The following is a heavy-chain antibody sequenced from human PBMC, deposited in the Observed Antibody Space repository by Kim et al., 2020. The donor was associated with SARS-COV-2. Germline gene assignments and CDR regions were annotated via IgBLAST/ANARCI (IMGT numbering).Heavy chain of an antibody. Sequence: GGSLRLSCAASGFTFSSYAMHWVRQAPGKGLEWVAVISYDGSNKYYVDSVKGRFTISRDNSENTLYLQMNSLRAEDTAVYYCARDSQNSGSGFDYWGQGTLVTVSS. CDR2: ISYDGSNK. J-gene: IGHJ4*02. D-gene: IGHD5-12*01. V-gene: IGHV3-30*04. CDR3: ARDSQNSGSGFDY. CDR1: GFTFSSYA.